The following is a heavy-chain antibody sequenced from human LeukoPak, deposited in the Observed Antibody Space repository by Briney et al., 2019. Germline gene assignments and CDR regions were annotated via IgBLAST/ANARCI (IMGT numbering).Heavy chain of an antibody. CDR3: ARDLPFFGVVIPEPFDY. CDR1: GYTFTGYY. J-gene: IGHJ4*02. D-gene: IGHD3-3*01. CDR2: INPNSGGT. V-gene: IGHV1-2*06. Sequence: ASVKVSCKASGYTFTGYYMHWVRQAPGQGLEWMGRINPNSGGTNYAQKFQGRVTMTRDTSTSTAYMELSRLRSDDTAVYYCARDLPFFGVVIPEPFDYWGQGTLVTVSS.